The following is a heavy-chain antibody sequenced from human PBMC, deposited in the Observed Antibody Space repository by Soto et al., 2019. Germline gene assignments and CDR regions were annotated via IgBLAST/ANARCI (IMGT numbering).Heavy chain of an antibody. CDR3: AHKGGRGAAMDV. D-gene: IGHD2-15*01. CDR1: GFSLSTSGVG. Sequence: QITLKESGPTLVKPTQTLTVTCSFSGFSLSTSGVGVAWNRQPPGKALEWLALIYWDGDKRYSPFLKSRLPITKDTSENQVVLTLSNMDPGDTATYYCAHKGGRGAAMDVWGQGTTVTVSS. CDR2: IYWDGDK. V-gene: IGHV2-5*02. J-gene: IGHJ6*02.